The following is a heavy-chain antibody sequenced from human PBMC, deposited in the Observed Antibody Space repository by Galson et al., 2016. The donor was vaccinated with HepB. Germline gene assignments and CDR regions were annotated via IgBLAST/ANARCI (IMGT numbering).Heavy chain of an antibody. CDR2: IWNDGSYK. J-gene: IGHJ4*03. V-gene: IGHV3-33*01. Sequence: LRLSCAASGFTFSGYGMHWVRQAPGKGLEWVALIWNDGSYKNYADSVKGRFTISRDNSKNALSLQMNSLRAEDTAVYYCAREGTNIAVAATAFDYWGQGTMVTVSS. CDR3: AREGTNIAVAATAFDY. CDR1: GFTFSGYG. D-gene: IGHD6-19*01.